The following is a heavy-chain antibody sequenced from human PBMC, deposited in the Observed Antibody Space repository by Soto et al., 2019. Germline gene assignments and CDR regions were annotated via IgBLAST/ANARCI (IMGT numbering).Heavy chain of an antibody. CDR3: ARDGKIAAAGTWVANNWFDP. Sequence: GASVKVSCKASGYTFTSYGISWVRQAPGQGLEWMGWISAYNGNTNYAQKLQGRVTINPDTSKNQFSLQLNSVTPEDTAVYYCARDGKIAAAGTWVANNWFDPWGQGTLVTVSS. V-gene: IGHV1-18*01. CDR2: ISAYNGNT. J-gene: IGHJ5*02. CDR1: GYTFTSYG. D-gene: IGHD6-13*01.